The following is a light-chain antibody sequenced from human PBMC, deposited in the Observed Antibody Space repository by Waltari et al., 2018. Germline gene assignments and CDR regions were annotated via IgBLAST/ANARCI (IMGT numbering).Light chain of an antibody. V-gene: IGLV3-1*01. Sequence: SYELTQPPSVSVSPGQTASITCSGDILGNKYASWYQQKPGQSTLLVVYQDTKRPSGIPERFSCSKSGNAATLTISGTQAMDEADYYCQTLGTAAWVFGGGTKLTVL. CDR1: ILGNKY. J-gene: IGLJ3*02. CDR3: QTLGTAAWV. CDR2: QDT.